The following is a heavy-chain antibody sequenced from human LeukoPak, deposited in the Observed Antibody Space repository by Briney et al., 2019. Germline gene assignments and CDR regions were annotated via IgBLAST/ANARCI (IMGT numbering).Heavy chain of an antibody. CDR3: ARQNDFRLDY. D-gene: IGHD3-3*01. CDR1: GYTFSSYW. Sequence: GEXXKISCKGSGYTFSSYWIGWVRRMPGKGVEWMGIIYPGDSDTRYSPSLQGQVTISVDTSIGTAYLQWSSLKASDTAIYYCARQNDFRLDYWGQGTLVTVSS. J-gene: IGHJ4*02. CDR2: IYPGDSDT. V-gene: IGHV5-51*01.